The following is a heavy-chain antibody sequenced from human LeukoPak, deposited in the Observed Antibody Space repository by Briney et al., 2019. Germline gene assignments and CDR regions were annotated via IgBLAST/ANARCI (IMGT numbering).Heavy chain of an antibody. D-gene: IGHD2/OR15-2a*01. V-gene: IGHV3-23*01. J-gene: IGHJ4*02. CDR3: ARGAMSTFARFDS. CDR1: GFTFSTYA. CDR2: ISGTDGRT. Sequence: GGSLRLSCAASGFTFSTYAMSWVRQAPGKGLEWVSAISGTDGRTYYADSVKGRFTISRDNSKSTLYLQMNTLRAEDTAVYYCARGAMSTFARFDSWGQGTLVSVSS.